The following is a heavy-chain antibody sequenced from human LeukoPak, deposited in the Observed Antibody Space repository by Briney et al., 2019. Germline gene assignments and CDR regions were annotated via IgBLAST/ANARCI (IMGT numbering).Heavy chain of an antibody. D-gene: IGHD1-26*01. J-gene: IGHJ4*02. CDR2: TRKKANGYTT. CDR1: RFTFIDHY. Sequence: PVGALRLSRAHSRFTFIDHYMHWVRQAPAKGRAWVGRTRKKANGYTTEYAASMKGRFTISRADSKNSLYLLMNSLTTEGTAVYYCARVPSRRVGATTGFGYWGQGTLVTVSS. V-gene: IGHV3-72*01. CDR3: ARVPSRRVGATTGFGY.